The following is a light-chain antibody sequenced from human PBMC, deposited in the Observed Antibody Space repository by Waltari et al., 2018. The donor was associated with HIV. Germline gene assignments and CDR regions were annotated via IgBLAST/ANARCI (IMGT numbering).Light chain of an antibody. J-gene: IGLJ1*01. CDR1: KLGDKY. Sequence: SYELTQPPSVSVSPGQTATLTCSGDKLGDKYACWYQQKSGQSPVLVIYQDTKRPSGIPERFSGSNSGNTATLTITGTQATDEADYYCQTWDNTYVFGAGTKVTVL. CDR3: QTWDNTYV. CDR2: QDT. V-gene: IGLV3-1*01.